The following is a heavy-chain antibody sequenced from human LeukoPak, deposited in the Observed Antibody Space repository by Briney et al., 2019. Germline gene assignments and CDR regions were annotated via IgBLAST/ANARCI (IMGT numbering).Heavy chain of an antibody. J-gene: IGHJ4*02. D-gene: IGHD6-13*01. CDR3: ARASRTYSSSWRHHPLY. Sequence: ASVKVSCKASGHTFTNYAINWVRQGPGQRLEWVGWINAGNGDTKYSQRFQGRVSITRDTSASTAYMELNSLRSEDTAVYYCARASRTYSSSWRHHPLYWGQGTLVTVSS. CDR1: GHTFTNYA. CDR2: INAGNGDT. V-gene: IGHV1-3*01.